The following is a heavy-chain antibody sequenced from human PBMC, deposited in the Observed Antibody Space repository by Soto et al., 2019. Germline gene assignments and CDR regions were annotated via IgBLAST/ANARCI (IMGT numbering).Heavy chain of an antibody. CDR1: GGSISSSNW. CDR3: ARAFPYYYDSSGYYPNWFDP. CDR2: IYHSGST. J-gene: IGHJ5*02. D-gene: IGHD3-22*01. Sequence: SETLSLTCAVSGGSISSSNWWSWVRQPPGKGLEWIGEIYHSGSTNYNPSLKSRVTISVDKPKNQFSLKLSSVTAADTAVYYCARAFPYYYDSSGYYPNWFDPWGQGTLVTVSS. V-gene: IGHV4-4*02.